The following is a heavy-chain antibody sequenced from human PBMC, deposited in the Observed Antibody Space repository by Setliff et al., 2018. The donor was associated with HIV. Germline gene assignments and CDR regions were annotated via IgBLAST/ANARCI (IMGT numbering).Heavy chain of an antibody. D-gene: IGHD5-18*01. CDR1: GGTFSSYA. CDR2: IIPILGIA. V-gene: IGHV1-69*10. Sequence: SVKVSCKASGGTFSSYAISWVRQAPGQGLEWMGGIIPILGIANYAQKFQGRVTITTDESTSTAYMELSSLRSEDTAVYYCASLGYSYGPDFDYWGQGTLVTVSS. J-gene: IGHJ4*02. CDR3: ASLGYSYGPDFDY.